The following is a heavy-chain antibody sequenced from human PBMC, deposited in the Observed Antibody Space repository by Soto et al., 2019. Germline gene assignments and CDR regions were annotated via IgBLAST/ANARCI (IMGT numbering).Heavy chain of an antibody. D-gene: IGHD3-22*01. CDR3: ARVPIYYDSSGYYQYGTFDI. J-gene: IGHJ3*02. CDR1: GGSVNSAGYS. Sequence: PSETLSLTCAVSGGSVNSAGYSWSWIRQPPGKGLEWIGYIYHTGSTYYNPSLKSRVTIPLDRSNNHFSLELSSVTAADTAVYYCARVPIYYDSSGYYQYGTFDIWGQGKMVTVSS. CDR2: IYHTGST. V-gene: IGHV4-30-2*01.